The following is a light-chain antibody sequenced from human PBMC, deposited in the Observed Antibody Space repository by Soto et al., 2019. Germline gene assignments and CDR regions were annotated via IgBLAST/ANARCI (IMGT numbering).Light chain of an antibody. V-gene: IGKV3-11*01. CDR2: DAS. Sequence: EIVLTQSPATLSLSPGERATLSCRASQSISSYLAWYQQKPGQAPRLLIYDASNSATGIPARFSGGGTATAFTLPISSLEPEDFAVYYCQQRSNWPPTFGGGTKVEIK. J-gene: IGKJ4*01. CDR1: QSISSY. CDR3: QQRSNWPPT.